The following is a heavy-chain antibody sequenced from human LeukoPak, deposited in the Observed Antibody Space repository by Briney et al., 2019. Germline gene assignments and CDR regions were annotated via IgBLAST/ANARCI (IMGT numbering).Heavy chain of an antibody. CDR2: IYCTGST. Sequence: PSETLSLTCTVSGYSISSGYYWSWVRQPPGKGLEWIGYIYCTGSTDYNPSLKSRVTMSVDTSKNQFSLKLSSVTAADTAVYSCARGSVRGEFDPWGQGTLVTVSS. CDR3: ARGSVRGEFDP. V-gene: IGHV4-61*01. D-gene: IGHD3-10*01. J-gene: IGHJ5*02. CDR1: GYSISSGYY.